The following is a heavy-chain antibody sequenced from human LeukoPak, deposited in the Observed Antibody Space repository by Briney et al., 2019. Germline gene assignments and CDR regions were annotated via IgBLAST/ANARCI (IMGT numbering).Heavy chain of an antibody. CDR2: IRYDGSNK. CDR3: ATVYRGGSGYGHDY. J-gene: IGHJ4*02. V-gene: IGHV3-30*02. D-gene: IGHD5-12*01. CDR1: GFTFSSYG. Sequence: TGGSLRLSCAASGFTFSSYGMHWVRQAPGKGLEWVAFIRYDGSNKYYADSVKGRFTISRDNSKNTLYLRMNSLRSEDTAVYYCATVYRGGSGYGHDYWGQGTLVTVSS.